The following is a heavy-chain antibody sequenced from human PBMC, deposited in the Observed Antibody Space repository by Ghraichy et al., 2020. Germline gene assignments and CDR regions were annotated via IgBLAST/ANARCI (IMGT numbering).Heavy chain of an antibody. V-gene: IGHV3-23*01. CDR1: GFTFSSYA. J-gene: IGHJ4*02. CDR2: ISGSGGST. Sequence: GGSLRLSCAASGFTFSSYAMSWVRQAPGKGLEWVSAISGSGGSTYYADSVKGRFTISRDNSKNTLYLQMNSLRAEDTAVYYCAKADTYYYDSSGYDYWGQGTLVTVSS. CDR3: AKADTYYYDSSGYDY. D-gene: IGHD3-22*01.